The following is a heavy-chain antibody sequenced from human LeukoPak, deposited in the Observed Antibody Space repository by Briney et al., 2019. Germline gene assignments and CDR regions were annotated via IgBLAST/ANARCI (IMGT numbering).Heavy chain of an antibody. CDR3: ARGSVHYYFDY. J-gene: IGHJ4*02. V-gene: IGHV4-31*11. CDR1: GGSISSGAYY. Sequence: SETLSLTCAVSGGSISSGAYYWSWIRQHPGKGLEWIGYIYYSGSTYYNPSLKSRVTISVDTSKNQFSLKLSSVTAADTAVYYCARGSVHYYFDYWGQGTLVTVSS. CDR2: IYYSGST.